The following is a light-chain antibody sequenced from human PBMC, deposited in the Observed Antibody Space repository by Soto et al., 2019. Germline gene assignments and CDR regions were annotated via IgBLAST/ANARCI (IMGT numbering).Light chain of an antibody. Sequence: QSVLTQPPSASGTPGHRVTISCSGSSSNIGSNTVNWYQQLPGTAPKLLLYSNNQRPSGVPDRFSGSKSGTSASLAISGLQSEDEADYYCAAWDDSLNGVVFGGGTQLTVL. CDR2: SNN. J-gene: IGLJ2*01. V-gene: IGLV1-44*01. CDR3: AAWDDSLNGVV. CDR1: SSNIGSNT.